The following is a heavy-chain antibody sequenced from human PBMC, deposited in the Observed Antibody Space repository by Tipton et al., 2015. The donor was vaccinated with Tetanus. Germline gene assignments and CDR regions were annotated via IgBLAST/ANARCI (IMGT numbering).Heavy chain of an antibody. CDR3: ARAKNEFPKKGPFDS. D-gene: IGHD1-1*01. J-gene: IGHJ4*02. V-gene: IGHV4-59*01. CDR1: GGSISSYY. CDR2: IYYSGST. Sequence: GLVKPSETLSLTCTVSGGSISSYYWSWIRQPPGKGLEWIGYIYYSGSTNYNPSLKSRVTISVDTSKNQFSLKLSSVTAADTAVYYCARAKNEFPKKGPFDSWGQGSLVIVSS.